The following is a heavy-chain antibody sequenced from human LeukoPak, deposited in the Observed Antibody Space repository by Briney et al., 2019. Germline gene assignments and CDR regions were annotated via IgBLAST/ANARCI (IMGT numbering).Heavy chain of an antibody. D-gene: IGHD6-19*01. J-gene: IGHJ6*03. CDR3: ARGGSGWLSYYYMDV. Sequence: PSETLSLTCTVSGGSISSYYWSWIRQPPGKGLEWIGYIYYSGSTNYNPSLKSRVTISVDTSKNQFSLKLSSVTAADTAVYYCARGGSGWLSYYYMDVWGKGTTVTVSS. CDR2: IYYSGST. V-gene: IGHV4-59*01. CDR1: GGSISSYY.